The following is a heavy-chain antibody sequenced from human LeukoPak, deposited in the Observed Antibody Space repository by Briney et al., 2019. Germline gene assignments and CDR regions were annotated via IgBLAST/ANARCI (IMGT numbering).Heavy chain of an antibody. Sequence: ASVKVSCKASGYTFTSYDINWVRQATGQGLEWMGWMNPNSGNTGYAQKFQGRVTMTRNTSISTAYMELSSLRSEDTAVYYCARDMGRVLSVFICPDYWGQGTLVTVSS. D-gene: IGHD3-10*01. CDR1: GYTFTSYD. J-gene: IGHJ4*02. CDR2: MNPNSGNT. V-gene: IGHV1-8*01. CDR3: ARDMGRVLSVFICPDY.